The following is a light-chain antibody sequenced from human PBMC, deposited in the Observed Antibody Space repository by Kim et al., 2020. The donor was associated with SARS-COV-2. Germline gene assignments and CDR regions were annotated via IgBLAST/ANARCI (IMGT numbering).Light chain of an antibody. CDR1: QSVSSN. CDR3: QQYNIWPPLT. Sequence: VSPGERATLSCRASQSVSSNLAWYQQKPGQAPGLLIYGASTRATGIPARFSGSGSETEFTLTISSLQSEDFAVYYCQQYNIWPPLTFGGGTKVEI. V-gene: IGKV3-15*01. CDR2: GAS. J-gene: IGKJ4*01.